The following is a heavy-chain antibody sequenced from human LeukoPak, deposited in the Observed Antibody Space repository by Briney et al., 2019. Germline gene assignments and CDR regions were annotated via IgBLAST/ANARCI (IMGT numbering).Heavy chain of an antibody. D-gene: IGHD1-7*01. CDR2: IIPIFGTA. CDR3: ARAIQASLELQKIYYYYYMDV. CDR1: GGTFSSYA. V-gene: IGHV1-69*13. Sequence: GASVKVSCKASGGTFSSYAISWVRQAPGQGLEWMGGIIPIFGTANYAQKFQGRVTITADESTSTAYMELSSLRSEGTAVYYCARAIQASLELQKIYYYYYMDVWGKGTTVTVSS. J-gene: IGHJ6*03.